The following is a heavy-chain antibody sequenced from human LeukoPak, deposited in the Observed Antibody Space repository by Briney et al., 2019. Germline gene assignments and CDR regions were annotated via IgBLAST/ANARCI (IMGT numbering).Heavy chain of an antibody. Sequence: GGSLRLSCAASGFSFKNYAMGWVRQVPGKGLEWVSIISASGDSTYYEDSVKGRFTISRDISKNTVSLQMNTLRAEDTAVYYCAKEGVVVAATTDFFYVWGQGSLVTLSS. V-gene: IGHV3-23*01. CDR2: ISASGDST. D-gene: IGHD2-15*01. J-gene: IGHJ1*01. CDR1: GFSFKNYA. CDR3: AKEGVVVAATTDFFYV.